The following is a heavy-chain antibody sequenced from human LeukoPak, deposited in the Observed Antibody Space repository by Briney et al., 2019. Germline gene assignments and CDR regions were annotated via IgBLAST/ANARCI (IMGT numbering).Heavy chain of an antibody. CDR1: GFTVSTYT. CDR2: ISTSSSTI. D-gene: IGHD2/OR15-2a*01. Sequence: KTGGSLRLTCAASGFTVSTYTMNWLRQAPGKGLEWISYISTSSSTIYYADSVKGRFTISRDNAKNSLFLQMNSLRAEDTAVYYCARGQFLIDYWGQGTLVTVSS. J-gene: IGHJ4*02. CDR3: ARGQFLIDY. V-gene: IGHV3-48*01.